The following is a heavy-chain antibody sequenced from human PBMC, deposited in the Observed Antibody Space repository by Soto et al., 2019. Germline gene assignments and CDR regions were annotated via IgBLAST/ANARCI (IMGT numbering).Heavy chain of an antibody. J-gene: IGHJ6*02. CDR2: IYHSGST. CDR3: ARDTNCGGDCNYYYGMDV. CDR1: GGSISSSNW. V-gene: IGHV4-4*02. Sequence: SEARCVRCGGSGGSISSSNWCSWGRLPAGKGLEWIGEIYHSGSTNYNPSLKSRVTISVDKSKNQFSLKLSSVTAADTAVYYCARDTNCGGDCNYYYGMDVWGQGTTVTVS. D-gene: IGHD2-21*02.